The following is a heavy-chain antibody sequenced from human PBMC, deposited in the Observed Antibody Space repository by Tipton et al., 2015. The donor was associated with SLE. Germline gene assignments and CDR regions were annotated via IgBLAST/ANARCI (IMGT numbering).Heavy chain of an antibody. CDR2: ISISSSYI. D-gene: IGHD5-12*01. CDR3: ARGGYSSNWYVY. CDR1: GFTFSSYS. V-gene: IGHV3-21*03. Sequence: SLRLSCAASGFTFSSYSMNWVRQAPGKGLEWVSSISISSSYIYYADSVKGRFTISRDNAKNSLYLQMNSLRAEDTAVYYCARGGYSSNWYVYWGQGTLVTVSS. J-gene: IGHJ5*01.